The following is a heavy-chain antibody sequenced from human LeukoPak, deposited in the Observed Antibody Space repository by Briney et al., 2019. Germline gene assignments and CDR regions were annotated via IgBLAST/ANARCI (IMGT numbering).Heavy chain of an antibody. Sequence: SETLSLTCTVSGGPLSSGGYYWSWIRQHPGKGLEWIGYIYYSGSTYYNPSLKSRVTISVDTSKNQFSLKLSSVTAADTAVYYCARDPTPGIATWWGQGTLVTVSS. CDR2: IYYSGST. V-gene: IGHV4-31*03. CDR3: ARDPTPGIATW. D-gene: IGHD6-13*01. J-gene: IGHJ4*02. CDR1: GGPLSSGGYY.